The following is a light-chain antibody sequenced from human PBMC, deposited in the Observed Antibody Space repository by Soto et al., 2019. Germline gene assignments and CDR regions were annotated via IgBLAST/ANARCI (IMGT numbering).Light chain of an antibody. CDR1: SSDVGGYNY. V-gene: IGLV2-14*01. Sequence: QSVLTQPAFVSGSPGQSITISCTGTSSDVGGYNYVSWYQHPPGKAPKLMISEVSNRPSGVSNRFSGSKSGNTASLTISGLQSEDEADYYCSSYTSTSTRVFVTGTKVTVL. CDR3: SSYTSTSTRV. CDR2: EVS. J-gene: IGLJ1*01.